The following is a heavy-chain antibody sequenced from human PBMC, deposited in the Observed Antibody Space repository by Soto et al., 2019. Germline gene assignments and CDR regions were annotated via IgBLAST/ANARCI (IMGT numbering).Heavy chain of an antibody. CDR1: GGSISSGGYS. CDR3: ARAPTTVVTLGYFDL. Sequence: QLQLQESGSGLVKPSQTLSLTCAVSGGSISSGGYSWSWIRQPPGKGLEWIGYIYHSGSTYYNPSLRSRVTISVDRSKNQFSLKLSSVTAADTAVYYCARAPTTVVTLGYFDLWGRGTLVTVSS. D-gene: IGHD4-17*01. J-gene: IGHJ2*01. CDR2: IYHSGST. V-gene: IGHV4-30-2*01.